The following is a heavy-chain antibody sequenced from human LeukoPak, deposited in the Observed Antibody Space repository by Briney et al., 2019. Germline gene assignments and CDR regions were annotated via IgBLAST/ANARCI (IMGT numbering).Heavy chain of an antibody. CDR3: ARGSRGRDFHFDY. D-gene: IGHD1-26*01. V-gene: IGHV4-59*01. CDR2: TYYSGST. CDR1: GASISSYF. Sequence: SETLSLTCTVSGASISSYFWTWIRQPPGKGLEWIAYTYYSGSTTYNPSLKSRVTISLDTSTNQFSLKLRSVTAADTAMYYCARGSRGRDFHFDYWGLGTLVTVSS. J-gene: IGHJ4*01.